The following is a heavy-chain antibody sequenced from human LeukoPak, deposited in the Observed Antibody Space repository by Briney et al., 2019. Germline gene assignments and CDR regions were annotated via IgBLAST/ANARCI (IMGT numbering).Heavy chain of an antibody. Sequence: PSGTLSLTCAGASISSSYWWSWVRQPPGKGLEWIACIYYTGSTNYNPSLKSRVTISVDTSKNQFSLKLTSVTGADSAVYYCARGDGSRNAFGIWGHGTMVTVSS. V-gene: IGHV4-4*02. CDR2: IYYTGST. CDR3: ARGDGSRNAFGI. CDR1: ASISSSYW. D-gene: IGHD5-24*01. J-gene: IGHJ3*02.